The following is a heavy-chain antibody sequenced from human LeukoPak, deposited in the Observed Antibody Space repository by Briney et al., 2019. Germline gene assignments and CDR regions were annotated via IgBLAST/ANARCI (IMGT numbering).Heavy chain of an antibody. D-gene: IGHD3-9*01. J-gene: IGHJ6*02. Sequence: VASVKVSCKASGYAFTRYDLNWVRQATGRGLEWMGCMNSNSGNTGYAQKFQGRVTMTRNTSTSTAYMELSSLRSEDTAVYYCAREYYDILTGYYNAYYYYGMDVWGQGTTVTVSS. CDR1: GYAFTRYD. V-gene: IGHV1-8*01. CDR2: MNSNSGNT. CDR3: AREYYDILTGYYNAYYYYGMDV.